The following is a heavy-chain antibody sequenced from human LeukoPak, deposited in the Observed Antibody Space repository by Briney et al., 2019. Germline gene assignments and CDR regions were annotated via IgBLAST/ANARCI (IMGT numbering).Heavy chain of an antibody. V-gene: IGHV4-4*07. CDR2: IYTSGST. CDR3: AGVSSGWPYYFDH. J-gene: IGHJ4*02. CDR1: GGSISSYY. Sequence: PSETLSLTCTASGGSISSYYWSWIRQPAGKGLEWIGRIYTSGSTNYNPSLKSRATMSVDTSKNQFSLKLSSVTAADTAVYYCAGVSSGWPYYFDHWGQGTLVTVSS. D-gene: IGHD6-19*01.